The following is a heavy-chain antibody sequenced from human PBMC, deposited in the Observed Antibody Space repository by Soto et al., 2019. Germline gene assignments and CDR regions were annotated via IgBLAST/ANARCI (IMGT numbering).Heavy chain of an antibody. CDR1: GFTFSNYA. CDR2: ISGSGGSA. J-gene: IGHJ3*01. Sequence: GGSLRLSCAASGFTFSNYAMNWVRQAPGKGLEWVSVISGSGGSASYADSVQGRFTISRDNSNNTLYLQMNSLRAEDTAIYSCVREGSGWYSRGSFGFWGRGTMVTVS. CDR3: VREGSGWYSRGSFGF. V-gene: IGHV3-23*01. D-gene: IGHD6-19*01.